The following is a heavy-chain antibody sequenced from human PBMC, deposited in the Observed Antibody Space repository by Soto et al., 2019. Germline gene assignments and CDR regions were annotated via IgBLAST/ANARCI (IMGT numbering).Heavy chain of an antibody. J-gene: IGHJ4*02. CDR1: GFTVSSEY. V-gene: IGHV3-53*01. Sequence: VQLVESGGDLIQPGGSLRLSCAASGFTVSSEYMSWVRQAPGKGLEWVSVIYSGGNTYYADSVKGRFTISRDTSKNTLHLQMNSLRAEDTAVYYCARASGSRLFDYWGQGALVTVSS. CDR2: IYSGGNT. CDR3: ARASGSRLFDY. D-gene: IGHD1-26*01.